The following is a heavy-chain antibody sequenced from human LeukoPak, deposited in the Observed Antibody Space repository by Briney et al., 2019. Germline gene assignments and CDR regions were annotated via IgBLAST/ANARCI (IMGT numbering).Heavy chain of an antibody. CDR2: ISGSGDNT. D-gene: IGHD2-2*01. CDR1: GFTFSSYA. V-gene: IGHV3-23*01. Sequence: GGSLRLSCVASGFTFSSYAINWVRQAPGRGLEWVSIISGSGDNTNYADSVKGRFTISRDNSKNTLYLQMNSLRSEDTAVYYCAKGSCSSTTCLKTDWGQGTPVTVSS. J-gene: IGHJ4*02. CDR3: AKGSCSSTTCLKTD.